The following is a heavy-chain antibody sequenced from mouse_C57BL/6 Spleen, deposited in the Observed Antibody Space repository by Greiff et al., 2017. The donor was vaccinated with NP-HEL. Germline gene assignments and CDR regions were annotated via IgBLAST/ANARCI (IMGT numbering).Heavy chain of an antibody. J-gene: IGHJ2*01. D-gene: IGHD2-5*01. V-gene: IGHV1-64*01. Sequence: VQLQQPGAELVKPGASVKLSCKASGYTFTSYWMHWVKQRPGQGLEWIGMIHPNSGSTNYNEKFKSKATLTVDKSSSTAYMQLSSLTSEDSAVYYCARGYSNYGGLGYYFDYWGQGTTLTVSS. CDR3: ARGYSNYGGLGYYFDY. CDR1: GYTFTSYW. CDR2: IHPNSGST.